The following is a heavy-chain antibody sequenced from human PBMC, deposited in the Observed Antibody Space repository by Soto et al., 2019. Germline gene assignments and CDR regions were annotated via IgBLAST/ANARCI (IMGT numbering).Heavy chain of an antibody. CDR1: GFTFSSYA. D-gene: IGHD2-2*01. CDR3: AKDRLLRVPAAKTFDY. CDR2: ISGSGGST. Sequence: GGSLRLSCAASGFTFSSYAMSWVRQAPGKGLEWVSAISGSGGSTYYADSVKGRFTISRDNSKNQLYLQMNSLRAEDTAVYYCAKDRLLRVPAAKTFDYWGQGTLVTVSS. V-gene: IGHV3-23*01. J-gene: IGHJ4*02.